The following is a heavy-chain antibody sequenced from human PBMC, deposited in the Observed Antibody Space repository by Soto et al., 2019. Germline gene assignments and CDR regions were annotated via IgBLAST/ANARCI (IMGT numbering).Heavy chain of an antibody. V-gene: IGHV4-39*01. CDR3: ARRVYNDAWGTRFDY. Sequence: PSETLSLTCLVSGGSISSDKYDWAWILQPPGKGLEWIGRVSQSVKPWYAPSFTSRATISADTSKTQFSLKVRSVTAADTAVYFCARRVYNDAWGTRFDYWGQGILVTVSS. D-gene: IGHD3-16*01. CDR2: VSQSVKP. J-gene: IGHJ4*02. CDR1: GGSISSDKYD.